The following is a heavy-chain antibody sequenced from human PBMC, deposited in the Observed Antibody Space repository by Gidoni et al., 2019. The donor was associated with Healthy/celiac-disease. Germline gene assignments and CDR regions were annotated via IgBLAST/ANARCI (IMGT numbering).Heavy chain of an antibody. Sequence: EVQLVESGGGLVKPGGSLRLSCAASGFTFSTYCMNWVRKAPGKGLEWVSSISSSSSYIYYADSVKGRFTISRDNAKNALYLQMNSLRAEDTAVYYCAGIAAQDDYWGQGTLVTVSS. CDR2: ISSSSSYI. J-gene: IGHJ4*02. CDR3: AGIAAQDDY. CDR1: GFTFSTYC. D-gene: IGHD6-6*01. V-gene: IGHV3-21*01.